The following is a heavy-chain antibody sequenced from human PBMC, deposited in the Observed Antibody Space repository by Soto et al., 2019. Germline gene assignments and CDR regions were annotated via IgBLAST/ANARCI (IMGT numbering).Heavy chain of an antibody. CDR1: GYSFTSYW. Sequence: PGESLKISCKGSGYSFTSYWIGWVRQMPGKGLEWMGIIYPGDSNTRYSPSLQGQVTISVDKSISTAYLQWSSLKAMDTAMYYCARHAYDFWSGHPNPRYYYGMDVWGQGTTVTVS. V-gene: IGHV5-51*01. J-gene: IGHJ6*02. CDR3: ARHAYDFWSGHPNPRYYYGMDV. CDR2: IYPGDSNT. D-gene: IGHD3-3*01.